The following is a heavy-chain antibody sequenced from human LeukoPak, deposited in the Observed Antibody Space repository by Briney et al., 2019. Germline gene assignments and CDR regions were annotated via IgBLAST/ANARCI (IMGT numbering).Heavy chain of an antibody. D-gene: IGHD2-2*01. CDR2: ISSDGYTI. CDR3: ARPYCSSTSCPTFDD. CDR1: GFTFSNYN. V-gene: IGHV3-48*01. Sequence: QPGGSLRLSCAASGFTFSNYNMNWVRQAPGKGLEWVSYISSDGYTIFYADSVQGRFTISRDNAKNSLFLQMNSLRAEDTAMYYCARPYCSSTSCPTFDDWGRGTLVTVSS. J-gene: IGHJ4*02.